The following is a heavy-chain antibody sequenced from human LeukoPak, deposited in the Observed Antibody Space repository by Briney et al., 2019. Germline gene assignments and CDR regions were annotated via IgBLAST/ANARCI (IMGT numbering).Heavy chain of an antibody. CDR2: IYYSGST. CDR1: GGSISSSSYS. D-gene: IGHD4-23*01. CDR3: ARERNSVISDAFDI. J-gene: IGHJ3*02. V-gene: IGHV4-39*07. Sequence: SETLSLTCTVSGGSISSSSYSWGWIRQPPGKGLEWIGSIYYSGSTYYNPSLKSRVTISVDTSKNQFSLKLSSVTAADTAVYYCARERNSVISDAFDIWGQGTMVTVSS.